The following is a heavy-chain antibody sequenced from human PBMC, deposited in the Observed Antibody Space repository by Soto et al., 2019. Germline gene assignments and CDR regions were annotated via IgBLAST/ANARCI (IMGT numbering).Heavy chain of an antibody. V-gene: IGHV4-39*01. CDR2: VYYTGST. D-gene: IGHD3-22*01. CDR1: GGSTSSSTYY. CDR3: ARKRRYYYDSSGYPNY. J-gene: IGHJ4*02. Sequence: SETLSLTCSVSGGSTSSSTYYWGWIRQPPGKGLEWIGSVYYTGSTFYNPSLKSRVTISVDTSKNQSSLRLSSVTAADTAVYYCARKRRYYYDSSGYPNYWGQGTLVTVSS.